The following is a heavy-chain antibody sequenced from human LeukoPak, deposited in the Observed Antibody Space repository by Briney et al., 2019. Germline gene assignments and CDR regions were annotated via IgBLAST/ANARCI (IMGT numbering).Heavy chain of an antibody. D-gene: IGHD2-8*01. V-gene: IGHV3-7*01. CDR2: IKEDGSEE. CDR1: GFSFSDYW. Sequence: GGSLRLSCSASGFSFSDYWMNWVRQAPGGGLEWVVKIKEDGSEEYYVDSVKGRFTISRDNAKNSLSLQMNSLRAEDTAVYYCARALSPGCRTWRVCYFDYWGQGTLVSVSS. CDR3: ARALSPGCRTWRVCYFDY. J-gene: IGHJ4*02.